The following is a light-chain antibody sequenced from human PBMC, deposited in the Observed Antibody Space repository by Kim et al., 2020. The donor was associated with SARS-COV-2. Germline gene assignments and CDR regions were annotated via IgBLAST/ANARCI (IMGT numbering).Light chain of an antibody. CDR2: ELT. CDR3: SSYVGTNNWV. Sequence: QSALTQPPSASGSPGQSVTISCTGASSDLGAYNYVSWYQQRPGKAPKLVIYELTKRPSGVPDRFSGSKSGNTASLTVSGLQAEDEADYYCSSYVGTNNWVFGGGTKVTVL. J-gene: IGLJ3*02. CDR1: SSDLGAYNY. V-gene: IGLV2-8*01.